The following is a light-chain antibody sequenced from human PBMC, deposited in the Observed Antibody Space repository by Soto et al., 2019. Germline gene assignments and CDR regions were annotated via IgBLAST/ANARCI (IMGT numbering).Light chain of an antibody. CDR2: DES. CDR1: QNVARNY. CDR3: QKYARSPLA. J-gene: IGKJ4*01. Sequence: ELVLTQSPGTLSLSPGDRATLSCRDSQNVARNYLAWYQQRTGQAPRLLIYDESTRATGIPDRLSGSGSGTDLNLTISRLEPEDFAVYFCQKYARSPLAFGGGTKVDIK. V-gene: IGKV3-20*01.